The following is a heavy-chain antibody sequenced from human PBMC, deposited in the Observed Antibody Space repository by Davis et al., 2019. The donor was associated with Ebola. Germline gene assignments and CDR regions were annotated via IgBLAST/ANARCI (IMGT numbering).Heavy chain of an antibody. CDR2: ISSSSSYI. V-gene: IGHV3-21*01. D-gene: IGHD3-3*01. CDR3: ARDVVFRSRYYYYYGMDV. CDR1: GLTVSSNY. Sequence: PGGSLRTSCAASGLTVSSNYMSWVRQAPGKGLEWVSSISSSSSYIYYADSVKGRFTISRDNAKNSLYLQMNSLRAEDTAVYYCARDVVFRSRYYYYYGMDVWGQGTTVTVSS. J-gene: IGHJ6*02.